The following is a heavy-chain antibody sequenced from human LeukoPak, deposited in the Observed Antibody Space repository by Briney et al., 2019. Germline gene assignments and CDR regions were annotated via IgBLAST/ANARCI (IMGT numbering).Heavy chain of an antibody. CDR3: ARERASSGGHNWFXX. CDR2: IYYSGST. CDR1: GGSISSYY. J-gene: IGHJ5*02. V-gene: IGHV4-59*01. Sequence: SETLSLTCTVSGGSISSYYWSWIRQPPGKGLEWIGYIYYSGSTNYNPSLKSRVTISVDTSKNQFSLKLSSVTAADTAVYYCARERASSGGHNWFXXWGQXTLXT. D-gene: IGHD2-15*01.